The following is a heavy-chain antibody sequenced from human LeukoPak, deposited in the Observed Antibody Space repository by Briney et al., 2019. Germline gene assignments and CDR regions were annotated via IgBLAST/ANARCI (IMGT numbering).Heavy chain of an antibody. CDR2: ISGSGGST. V-gene: IGHV3-23*01. CDR3: AKAKFGITMVRGVIITRRGTLDY. Sequence: QAGGSLRLSCAASGFTFSSYAISWVRQAPGKGLEWVSAISGSGGSTYYADSVKGRFTISRDNSKNTLYLQMNSLRAEDTAVYYCAKAKFGITMVRGVIITRRGTLDYWGQGTLVTVSS. J-gene: IGHJ4*02. D-gene: IGHD3-10*01. CDR1: GFTFSSYA.